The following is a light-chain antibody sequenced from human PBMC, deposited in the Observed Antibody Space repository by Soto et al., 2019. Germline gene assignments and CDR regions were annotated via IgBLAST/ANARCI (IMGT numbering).Light chain of an antibody. CDR1: SSDVGGQNY. CDR3: SSYISSSTAYV. V-gene: IGLV2-14*03. J-gene: IGLJ1*01. Sequence: QSVLTQPASVSGSPGQSITISCTGTSSDVGGQNYVSWYQQHPGKAPKLIIPDVGNRPSGVSNRFSGSKSGNTASLTISGLQAEDEADYYCSSYISSSTAYVFGTGTKVTVL. CDR2: DVG.